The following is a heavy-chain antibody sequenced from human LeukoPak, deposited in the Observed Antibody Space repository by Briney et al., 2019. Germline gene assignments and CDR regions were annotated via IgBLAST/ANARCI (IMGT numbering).Heavy chain of an antibody. CDR3: ARHGLTIFGVPNAFDI. Sequence: PSETLSLTCTVSGVAITSYYWNWIRQPPGKGLEWIGNIYYSGTTNYNPSLKSRVTISVDTSKTHFSLKLRSVTAADTAVYYCARHGLTIFGVPNAFDIWGQGTMVTVSS. D-gene: IGHD3-3*01. J-gene: IGHJ3*02. CDR1: GVAITSYY. V-gene: IGHV4-59*01. CDR2: IYYSGTT.